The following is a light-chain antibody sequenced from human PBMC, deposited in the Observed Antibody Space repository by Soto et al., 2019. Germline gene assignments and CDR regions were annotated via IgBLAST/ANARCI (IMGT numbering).Light chain of an antibody. CDR1: QGIRND. V-gene: IGKV1-6*01. J-gene: IGKJ4*01. Sequence: AIQMTQSPSSLSASVGDRVTIACRASQGIRNDLGWYQQKPGKAPKLLIYAASSLQSGVPSSFSGSGSGTDFTLTISSLQPEDFATYYCLQDYNYPLTFGGGTKVDI. CDR3: LQDYNYPLT. CDR2: AAS.